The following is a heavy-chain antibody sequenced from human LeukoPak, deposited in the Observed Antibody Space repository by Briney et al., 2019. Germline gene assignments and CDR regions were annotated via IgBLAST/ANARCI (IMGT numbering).Heavy chain of an antibody. V-gene: IGHV4-4*07. CDR2: IYTSGST. D-gene: IGHD3-9*01. CDR1: GGSISSYY. Sequence: SETLSLTCTVSGGSISSYYWSWIRQPAGKGLEWIGRIYTSGSTNYNPSLKSRVTMSVDTSKNQFSLKLSSVTAADTAVYYCARGDCDILTGYLGFDYWGQGTLVTVSS. J-gene: IGHJ4*02. CDR3: ARGDCDILTGYLGFDY.